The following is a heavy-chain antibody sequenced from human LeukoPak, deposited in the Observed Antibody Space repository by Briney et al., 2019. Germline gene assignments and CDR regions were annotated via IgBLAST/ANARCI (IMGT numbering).Heavy chain of an antibody. D-gene: IGHD5-24*01. CDR1: GGSISSSSYY. Sequence: SETLSLTCTVSGGSISSSSYYWGWIRQPPGKGLEWIGSIYYSGSTYYNPSLKSRVTISVDTSKNQFSLTLSSVTAADTAVYYCVAVEMATITHWGQGTLVTVSS. CDR2: IYYSGST. J-gene: IGHJ4*02. CDR3: VAVEMATITH. V-gene: IGHV4-39*01.